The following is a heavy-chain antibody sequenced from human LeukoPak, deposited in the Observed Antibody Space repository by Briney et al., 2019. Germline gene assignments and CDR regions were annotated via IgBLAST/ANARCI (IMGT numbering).Heavy chain of an antibody. V-gene: IGHV3-7*03. D-gene: IGHD3-16*01. Sequence: PGGSLRLSCAASGFAFPDARMNWARQAPGKGLEWVASINHNGNVNYYVDSVKGRFTISRDNAKNSLYLQMSNLRAEDTAVYFCARGGGLDVWGQGATVTVSS. CDR2: INHNGNVN. CDR1: GFAFPDAR. CDR3: ARGGGLDV. J-gene: IGHJ6*02.